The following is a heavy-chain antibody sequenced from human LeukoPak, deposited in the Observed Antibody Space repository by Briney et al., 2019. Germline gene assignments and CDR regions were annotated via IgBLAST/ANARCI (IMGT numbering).Heavy chain of an antibody. Sequence: PSETLSLTCAVYGGSFSGYYWSWIRQPPGKGLEWIGEINHSGSTNYNPSLTSRVTISLDKPNNQFSLRLTSVTAADTAVYYCARAYYDYWSGYRNWGRGTLVIVSS. J-gene: IGHJ1*01. CDR1: GGSFSGYY. CDR3: ARAYYDYWSGYRN. D-gene: IGHD3-3*01. CDR2: INHSGST. V-gene: IGHV4-34*01.